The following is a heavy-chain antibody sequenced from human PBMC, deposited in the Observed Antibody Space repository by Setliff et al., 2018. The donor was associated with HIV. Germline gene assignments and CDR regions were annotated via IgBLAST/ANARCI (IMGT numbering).Heavy chain of an antibody. J-gene: IGHJ5*02. CDR3: ATCRHRPSNWFDP. Sequence: LSLTCAVSGGSVSSPSYYWGWIRQPPGKGLEWIGSVYNSGITFKNPSLKSRVSISLDRSGNQFSLRLTSVTAADTAVYYCATCRHRPSNWFDPWGQGTVVTVSS. CDR2: VYNSGIT. V-gene: IGHV4-39*07. CDR1: GGSVSSPSYY.